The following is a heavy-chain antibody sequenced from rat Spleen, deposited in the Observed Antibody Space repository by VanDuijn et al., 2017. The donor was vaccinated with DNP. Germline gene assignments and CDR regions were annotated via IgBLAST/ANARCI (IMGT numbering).Heavy chain of an antibody. CDR3: ARGYGDY. CDR1: GYSITSNY. J-gene: IGHJ2*01. D-gene: IGHD4-3*01. V-gene: IGHV3-1*01. CDR2: ISYSGRT. Sequence: EVQLQESGPGLVKPSQSLSLTCSVTGYSITSNYWGWIRKFPGNKMEWIGHISYSGRTSYNPSLKSRISITRDTSKNQFFLQVNSVTTEDTATYYCARGYGDYWGQGVMVTVSS.